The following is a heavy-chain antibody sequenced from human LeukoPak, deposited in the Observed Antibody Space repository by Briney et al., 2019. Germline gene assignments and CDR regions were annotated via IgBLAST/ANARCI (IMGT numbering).Heavy chain of an antibody. Sequence: GGSLRLSCAASGFTFSSYWMSWVRQAPGKGLEWVAHIKQDGSEKYYVDSVKGRFTISRDNAKNSLYLQMNSLRAEDTAVYYCARVTFAAVYGDSPRDYWGQGTLVTVSS. CDR3: ARVTFAAVYGDSPRDY. CDR1: GFTFSSYW. V-gene: IGHV3-7*03. J-gene: IGHJ4*02. CDR2: IKQDGSEK. D-gene: IGHD4-17*01.